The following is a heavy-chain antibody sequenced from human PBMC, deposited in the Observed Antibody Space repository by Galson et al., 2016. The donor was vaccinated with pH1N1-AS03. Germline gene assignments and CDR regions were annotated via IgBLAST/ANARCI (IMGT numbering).Heavy chain of an antibody. V-gene: IGHV3-30*02. CDR2: IRSDGSVK. D-gene: IGHD6-13*01. J-gene: IGHJ4*02. CDR3: AKTVEYTSSWNPFDY. CDR1: GFTFNRYG. Sequence: SLRLSCAASGFTFNRYGMHWVRQAPGKGLEWVAFIRSDGSVKYYEDSVKGRFAISRDNSNNTLSPQMNSLRPEDTAVYYCAKTVEYTSSWNPFDYWGQGTLVTVSS.